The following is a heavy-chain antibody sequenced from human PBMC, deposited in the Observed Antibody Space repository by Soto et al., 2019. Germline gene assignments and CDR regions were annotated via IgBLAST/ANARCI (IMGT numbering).Heavy chain of an antibody. Sequence: SETLYLTCSVSAAALNSGNDYWSWIRQVPGKGLEWIGHIYVTGAVDYNPSLRDRITISQDTSERQFSLKLRLVTAADTAVYYCARLRIATNNYKWFDPWGQGTLVTVSS. D-gene: IGHD2-21*01. CDR1: AAALNSGNDY. CDR3: ARLRIATNNYKWFDP. CDR2: IYVTGAV. V-gene: IGHV4-31*03. J-gene: IGHJ5*02.